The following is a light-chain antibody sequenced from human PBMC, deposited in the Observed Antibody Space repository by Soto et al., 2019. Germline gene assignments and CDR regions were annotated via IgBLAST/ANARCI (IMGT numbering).Light chain of an antibody. J-gene: IGKJ5*01. V-gene: IGKV3-15*01. CDR3: QQYPTYLT. Sequence: EIVMTQSPATLSVSPGKRATLSCRASQSVSSTLAWYQQKPGPAPKLLISGASTRATGITARFSGSGSGIEFTLTISSLQPDDFATYHCQQYPTYLTFGQGTRLEIK. CDR1: QSVSST. CDR2: GAS.